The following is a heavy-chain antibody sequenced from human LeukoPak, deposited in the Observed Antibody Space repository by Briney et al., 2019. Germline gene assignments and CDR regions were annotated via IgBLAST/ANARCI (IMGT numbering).Heavy chain of an antibody. Sequence: SETLSLTCTVSGGSISSYYWSWIRQPPGKGLEWIGYIYYSGSTHYNPSLKSRVTISVDTSKNQFSLKLSSVTAADTAVYYCARVPYSNSYYYYYGMDVWGQGTTVTVSS. CDR2: IYYSGST. CDR1: GGSISSYY. J-gene: IGHJ6*02. V-gene: IGHV4-59*08. D-gene: IGHD4-11*01. CDR3: ARVPYSNSYYYYYGMDV.